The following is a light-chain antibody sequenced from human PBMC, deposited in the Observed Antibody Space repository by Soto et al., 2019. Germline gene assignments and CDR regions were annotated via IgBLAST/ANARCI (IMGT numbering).Light chain of an antibody. V-gene: IGKV1-8*01. CDR2: AAS. J-gene: IGKJ3*01. Sequence: AIRMTQSPSSFSASTGDRVTITCRASQGISSYLAWYQQKPGKAPKLLIYAASTLQSGVPSRFSGSGSGTDFILTIICLQSEDFAAYYCQQYYSYTPFTFGPGTKVDIK. CDR1: QGISSY. CDR3: QQYYSYTPFT.